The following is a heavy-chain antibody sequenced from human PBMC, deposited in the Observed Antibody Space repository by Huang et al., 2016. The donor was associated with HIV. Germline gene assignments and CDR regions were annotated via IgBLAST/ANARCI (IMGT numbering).Heavy chain of an antibody. J-gene: IGHJ6*03. CDR1: GGSFKISG. V-gene: IGHV1-69*13. D-gene: IGHD3-9*01. Sequence: QVHLVQSGAEVEKPGSSVRVSCTASGGSFKISGISWVRQAPGQGLEWLGGILAMLGEANDAKKRSDRATSTAREATTTVYMDLTSLRPEDTAVYYCASGASYEIWTPYYSGWHYSMDVWGEGTTVTVSS. CDR3: ASGASYEIWTPYYSGWHYSMDV. CDR2: ILAMLGEA.